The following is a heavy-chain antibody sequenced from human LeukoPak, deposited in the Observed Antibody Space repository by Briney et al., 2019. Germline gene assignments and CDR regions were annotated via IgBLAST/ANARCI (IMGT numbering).Heavy chain of an antibody. J-gene: IGHJ4*02. Sequence: GASVKVSCKASGYTFTSYGISWVRQAPGQGLEWMGWISAYNGNTNYAQKLQGRVTMTTDTSTSTAYMELRSLRPDDTAVYYCARKSITIFGVDFDYWGQGTLATVSS. CDR1: GYTFTSYG. D-gene: IGHD3-3*01. CDR2: ISAYNGNT. V-gene: IGHV1-18*01. CDR3: ARKSITIFGVDFDY.